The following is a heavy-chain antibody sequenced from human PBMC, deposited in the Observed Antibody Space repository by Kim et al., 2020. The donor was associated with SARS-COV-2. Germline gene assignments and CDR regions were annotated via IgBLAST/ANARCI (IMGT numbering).Heavy chain of an antibody. CDR1: GYIFSNYW. J-gene: IGHJ4*02. CDR2: IYPGDSDV. V-gene: IGHV5-51*01. Sequence: GESLKISCKASGYIFSNYWIGWVRQMPGQGPEWMGIIYPGDSDVRYNPSFQGQVTISADRSITTAFLQWSSLKASDTAVYFCARRDVTAALDYWGQGTLVTVSS. CDR3: ARRDVTAALDY. D-gene: IGHD6-25*01.